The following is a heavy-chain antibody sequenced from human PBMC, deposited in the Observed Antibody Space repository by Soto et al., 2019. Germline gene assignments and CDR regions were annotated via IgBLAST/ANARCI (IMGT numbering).Heavy chain of an antibody. J-gene: IGHJ4*02. CDR3: VTSPTYYYGSGSRLDH. CDR1: GFAFSEYA. V-gene: IGHV3-64D*08. Sequence: AGSVRLCCSASGFAFSEYAMHWVRQAPGKELEYVSSINNNGNSTYYADSVRGRFTISRDNSEKTLYLQVSSLRDEDTAVYYCVTSPTYYYGSGSRLDHWGQGTQVTVSS. CDR2: INNNGNST. D-gene: IGHD3-10*01.